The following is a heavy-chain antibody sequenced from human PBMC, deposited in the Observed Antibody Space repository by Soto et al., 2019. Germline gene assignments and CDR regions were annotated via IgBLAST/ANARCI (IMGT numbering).Heavy chain of an antibody. CDR2: IWYDGSNK. CDR1: GSPFSSYG. J-gene: IGHJ2*01. V-gene: IGHV3-33*01. Sequence: QVQLVESGGGVVQPGRSLRLSCAASGSPFSSYGMHWVRQAPGKGLEWLAGIWYDGSNKYYADSVKGRFTIPRDNSKNTLDLQMNSLRAEDTAVYYCAREAYDSSGYYAGGWYFDLWGRGTLVTVSS. CDR3: AREAYDSSGYYAGGWYFDL. D-gene: IGHD3-22*01.